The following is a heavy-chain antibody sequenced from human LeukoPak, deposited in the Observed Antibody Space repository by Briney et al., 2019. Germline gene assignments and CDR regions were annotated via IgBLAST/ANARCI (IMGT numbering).Heavy chain of an antibody. CDR3: AKRCTMVRGPIARSAPLGW. Sequence: GGSLRLSCAASGFTFSSYAMSCVRQAPGKGVGWVSAISGIVGSTYYADSVKGRFTISRDNSKNTLYLQMNRLRAEDTAVYYCAKRCTMVRGPIARSAPLGWWGQGTLVTVSS. D-gene: IGHD3-10*01. J-gene: IGHJ4*02. V-gene: IGHV3-23*01. CDR2: ISGIVGST. CDR1: GFTFSSYA.